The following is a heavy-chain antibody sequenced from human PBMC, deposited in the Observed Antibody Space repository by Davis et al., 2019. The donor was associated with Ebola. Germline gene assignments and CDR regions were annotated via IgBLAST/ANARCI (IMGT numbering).Heavy chain of an antibody. V-gene: IGHV4-59*01. D-gene: IGHD3-10*01. Sequence: PSETLSLTCTVSGGSISSYYWSWIRQPPGKGLEWIGYIYYSGSTNYNPSLKSRVTISVDTSKNQFSLKLSSVTAADTAVYYCARGGRITMGRRSYYYYMDVWGKGTTVTVSS. J-gene: IGHJ6*03. CDR2: IYYSGST. CDR3: ARGGRITMGRRSYYYYMDV. CDR1: GGSISSYY.